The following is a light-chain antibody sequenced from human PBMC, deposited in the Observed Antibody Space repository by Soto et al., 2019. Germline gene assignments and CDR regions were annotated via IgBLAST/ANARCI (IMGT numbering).Light chain of an antibody. CDR3: GAWDSSLSAWL. J-gene: IGLJ3*02. Sequence: QSVLTQPPSVSAAPGQKVTISCSGSSSNIGDNHVSWYQQFPRTAPKLLIYDTDNRPSGIPDRVSASKSGTSASLAITGLQPGDEADDYCGAWDSSLSAWLFGGGTKLTVL. CDR1: SSNIGDNH. CDR2: DTD. V-gene: IGLV1-51*01.